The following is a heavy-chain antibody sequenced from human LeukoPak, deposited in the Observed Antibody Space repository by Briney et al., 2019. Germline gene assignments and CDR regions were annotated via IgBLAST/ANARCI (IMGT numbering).Heavy chain of an antibody. Sequence: GGSLRLSCAASGFTFSSYTMNWVRQPPGKGLEWVSNIGTGSTTIYYADSVKGRFTISRDNAKNSLYLQMNSLRADDTAVYYCAGFAAGGSYYYYMDVWGKGTTVTVSS. CDR1: GFTFSSYT. D-gene: IGHD3-10*01. V-gene: IGHV3-48*01. J-gene: IGHJ6*03. CDR2: IGTGSTTI. CDR3: AGFAAGGSYYYYMDV.